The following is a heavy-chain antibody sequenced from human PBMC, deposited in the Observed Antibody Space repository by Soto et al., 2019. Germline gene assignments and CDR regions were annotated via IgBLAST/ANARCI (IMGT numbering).Heavy chain of an antibody. J-gene: IGHJ2*01. D-gene: IGHD6-6*01. CDR2: ISGSGGST. V-gene: IGHV3-23*01. CDR1: GFTFSSYA. Sequence: PGGSLRLSCAASGFTFSSYAMSWVRQAPGKGLEWVSAISGSGGSTYYADSVKGRFTISRDNSKNTLYLQMNSLRAEDTAVYYCARDRIAARPPWYFDLWGRGTLVTVSS. CDR3: ARDRIAARPPWYFDL.